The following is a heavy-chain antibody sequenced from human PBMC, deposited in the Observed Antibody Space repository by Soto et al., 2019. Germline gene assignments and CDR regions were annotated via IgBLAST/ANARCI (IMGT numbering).Heavy chain of an antibody. CDR2: SYYSGST. Sequence: QVQLQESGPGLVKPSQTLSLTCTVSGGSISSGGYYWSWIRQYPGKGLEWIGYSYYSGSTYYNPSLKSRVTISVDTSRNQFSLNLTSVTAADTAAYFCARGGSGYYREFDYWGQGTLVTVSS. J-gene: IGHJ4*02. V-gene: IGHV4-31*03. D-gene: IGHD3-22*01. CDR3: ARGGSGYYREFDY. CDR1: GGSISSGGYY.